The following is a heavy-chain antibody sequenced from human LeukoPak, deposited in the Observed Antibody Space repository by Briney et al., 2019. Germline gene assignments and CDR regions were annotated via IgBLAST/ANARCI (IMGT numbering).Heavy chain of an antibody. CDR1: GGSISSSNW. CDR3: ARQPIYYDSSGYYLRHFDY. J-gene: IGHJ4*02. V-gene: IGHV4-4*02. CDR2: IYHSGST. D-gene: IGHD3-22*01. Sequence: SGTLSLTCAVSGGSISSSNWWSWVRQPPGKGLEWIGEIYHSGSTNYNPSLKSRVTISVDKSKNQFSLKLSSVTAADTAVYYCARQPIYYDSSGYYLRHFDYWGQGTLVTVSS.